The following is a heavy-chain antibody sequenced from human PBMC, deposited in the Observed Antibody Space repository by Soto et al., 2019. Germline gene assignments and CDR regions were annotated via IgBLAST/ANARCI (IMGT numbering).Heavy chain of an antibody. CDR3: ATPLYGSGGPFDY. J-gene: IGHJ4*02. V-gene: IGHV3-30-3*01. CDR2: ISYDGSNK. D-gene: IGHD3-10*01. Sequence: GGSLRLSCAASGFTFSSYAMHWVRQAPGKGLEWVAVISYDGSNKYYADSVKGRFTISRDNSKNTLYLQMNSLRAEDTAVYYCATPLYGSGGPFDYWGQGTLVTVSS. CDR1: GFTFSSYA.